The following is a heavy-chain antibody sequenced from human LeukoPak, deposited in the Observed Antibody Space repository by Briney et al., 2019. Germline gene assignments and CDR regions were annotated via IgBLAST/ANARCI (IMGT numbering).Heavy chain of an antibody. V-gene: IGHV3-21*01. J-gene: IGHJ4*02. Sequence: GGSLRLSCTTSGFHFRAYWMAWVRQAPGKGLEWVSSISSSSSYIYYADSVKGRFTISRDNAKNSLYLQMNSLRAEDTAVYYCATYSSDDYWGQGTLVTVSS. CDR2: ISSSSSYI. CDR3: ATYSSDDY. D-gene: IGHD3-22*01. CDR1: GFHFRAYW.